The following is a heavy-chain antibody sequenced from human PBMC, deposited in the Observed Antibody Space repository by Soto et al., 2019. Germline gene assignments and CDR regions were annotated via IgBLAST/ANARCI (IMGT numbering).Heavy chain of an antibody. J-gene: IGHJ6*02. CDR2: IIPIFGSA. Sequence: QVQLVQSGAEVKKPGSSVKVSCKASGGTFSSYAISWVRHAPGQGLEWMGGIIPIFGSADYAQKFQGRVTICTEETTSPAYLQPSSLRPEDTAVYFCSGIFLGASYYYGMAVWGQGTTVTVSS. D-gene: IGHD3-3*01. CDR1: GGTFSSYA. V-gene: IGHV1-69*05. CDR3: SGIFLGASYYYGMAV.